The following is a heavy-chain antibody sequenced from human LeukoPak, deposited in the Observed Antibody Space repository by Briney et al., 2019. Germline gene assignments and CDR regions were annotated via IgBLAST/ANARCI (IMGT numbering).Heavy chain of an antibody. CDR3: ARSYSSRKLGY. Sequence: GGSLRLSCAASGFTFSSYWMHWVRQAPGKGLVWVSRINSDGSSTSYADSVKGRFTISRDNAKNTLYLQMNSLRAKDTAVYYCARSYSSRKLGYWGQGTLVTVSS. V-gene: IGHV3-74*01. D-gene: IGHD6-13*01. CDR1: GFTFSSYW. CDR2: INSDGSST. J-gene: IGHJ4*02.